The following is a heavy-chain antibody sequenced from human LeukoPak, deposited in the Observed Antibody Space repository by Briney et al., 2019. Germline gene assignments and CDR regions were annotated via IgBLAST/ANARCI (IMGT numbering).Heavy chain of an antibody. D-gene: IGHD4-17*01. J-gene: IGHJ4*02. V-gene: IGHV4-61*01. CDR3: AREGDYGDYVAPFDY. Sequence: SETLSLTCTVSGGSVSSGSYYWSWIRQPPGKGLEWIGYIYYSGSTNYNPSLKSRVTISVDTSKNQFSLKLSSVTAADRAVYYCAREGDYGDYVAPFDYWGQGTLVTVSS. CDR1: GGSVSSGSYY. CDR2: IYYSGST.